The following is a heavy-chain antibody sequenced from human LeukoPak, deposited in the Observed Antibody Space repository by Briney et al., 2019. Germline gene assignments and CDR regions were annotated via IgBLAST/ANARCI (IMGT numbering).Heavy chain of an antibody. J-gene: IGHJ4*02. V-gene: IGHV3-21*01. Sequence: GGSLRLSCAASGFTFSGYNMNWVRQAPGKGLEWVSSITSTSSYIYYADSVKGRFIICRDNAKKSLYLQMNSLRGEDTAVYYCARDSNRVVVIANDYWGKGTLVTVSS. CDR3: ARDSNRVVVIANDY. D-gene: IGHD2-21*01. CDR2: ITSTSSYI. CDR1: GFTFSGYN.